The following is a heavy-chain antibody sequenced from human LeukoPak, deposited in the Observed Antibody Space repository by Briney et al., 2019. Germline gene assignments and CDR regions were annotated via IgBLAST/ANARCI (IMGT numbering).Heavy chain of an antibody. V-gene: IGHV4-38-2*02. CDR1: GYSISSGYY. Sequence: SETLSLTCTVSGYSISSGYYWGWIRQPPGKGLEWIGSIYHSGSTYYNPSLKSRVTISVDTSNNQFSLKLSSVTAADTAVYYCARVGNWFDPWGQGTLVTVSS. CDR2: IYHSGST. CDR3: ARVGNWFDP. J-gene: IGHJ5*02.